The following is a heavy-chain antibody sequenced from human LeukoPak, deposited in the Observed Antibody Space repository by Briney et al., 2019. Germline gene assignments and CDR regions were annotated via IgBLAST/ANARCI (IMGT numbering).Heavy chain of an antibody. J-gene: IGHJ6*03. D-gene: IGHD3-16*01. Sequence: SETLSLTCTVSGGSISSHYWSWIRQPPGKGLEWIGYIYYSGSTNYNPSLKSRVTISVDTSKNQFSLKLSSVTAADTAVYYCARVLAVGESYYYYMDVWGKGTTVTVSS. V-gene: IGHV4-59*11. CDR1: GGSISSHY. CDR2: IYYSGST. CDR3: ARVLAVGESYYYYMDV.